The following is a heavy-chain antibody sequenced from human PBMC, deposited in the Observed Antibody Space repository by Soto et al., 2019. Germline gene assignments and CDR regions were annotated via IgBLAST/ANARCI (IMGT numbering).Heavy chain of an antibody. Sequence: ASVKVSCKASGFTFTSSAVQWVRQARGQRLEWIGWIVVGSGNTNYAQKFQERVTITRDMSTSTAYMELSSLRSEDTAVYYCAADLPVYYDSSGYLGDWGQGTLVTVSS. CDR2: IVVGSGNT. V-gene: IGHV1-58*01. J-gene: IGHJ4*02. D-gene: IGHD3-22*01. CDR1: GFTFTSSA. CDR3: AADLPVYYDSSGYLGD.